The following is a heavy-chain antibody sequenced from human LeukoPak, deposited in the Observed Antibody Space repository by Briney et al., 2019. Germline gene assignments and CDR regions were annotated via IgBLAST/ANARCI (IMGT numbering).Heavy chain of an antibody. D-gene: IGHD4-17*01. CDR2: SYYSGST. CDR1: SGSISSSSYY. V-gene: IGHV4-39*01. CDR3: ARLVTINTVTTARYWYFDL. J-gene: IGHJ2*01. Sequence: PSETLSLTCTVSSGSISSSSYYWGWIRQPPGKGLEWIGSSYYSGSTYYNPSLKSRVTISVDTSKNQFSLKLSSVTAAYTAVYFCARLVTINTVTTARYWYFDLWGRGTLVTVSS.